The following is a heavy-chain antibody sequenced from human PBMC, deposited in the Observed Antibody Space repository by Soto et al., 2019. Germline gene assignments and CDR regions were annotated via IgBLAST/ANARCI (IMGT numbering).Heavy chain of an antibody. CDR1: GYTFTGYY. J-gene: IGHJ4*02. CDR3: ARVPVYFDWLLPEYYFDY. Sequence: ASVKVSCKASGYTFTGYYMHCVRQAPGQGLEWMGWINPNSGGTNYAQKFQGRVTMTRDTSISTAYMELSRLRSDDTAVYYCARVPVYFDWLLPEYYFDYWGQGTLVTVSS. CDR2: INPNSGGT. V-gene: IGHV1-2*02. D-gene: IGHD3-9*01.